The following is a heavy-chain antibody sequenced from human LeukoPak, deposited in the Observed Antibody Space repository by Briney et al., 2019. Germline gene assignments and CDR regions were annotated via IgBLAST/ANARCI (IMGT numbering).Heavy chain of an antibody. CDR2: INRSGST. Sequence: SETLSLTCAVYGGSFSGYYWSWIRQPPGKGLEWIGEINRSGSTNYNPSLKSRVTISVDTSKNQFSLKLSSVTAADTAVYYCARGEGYSYGYKLFDYWGQGTLVTVSS. J-gene: IGHJ4*02. D-gene: IGHD5-18*01. V-gene: IGHV4-34*01. CDR1: GGSFSGYY. CDR3: ARGEGYSYGYKLFDY.